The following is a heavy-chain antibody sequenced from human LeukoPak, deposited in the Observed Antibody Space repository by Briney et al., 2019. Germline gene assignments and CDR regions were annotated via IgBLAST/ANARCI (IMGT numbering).Heavy chain of an antibody. J-gene: IGHJ6*02. CDR1: GFTFSSYG. Sequence: GGSLRLSCAASGFTFSSYGMHWVRQAPGKGLEWVAVISYDGSNKYYADSVKGRFTISRDNSKNTLYLQMNSLRAEDTAVYYCAKMGARLYYYYYGMDVWGQGTTATVSS. CDR2: ISYDGSNK. CDR3: AKMGARLYYYYYGMDV. V-gene: IGHV3-30*18. D-gene: IGHD1-26*01.